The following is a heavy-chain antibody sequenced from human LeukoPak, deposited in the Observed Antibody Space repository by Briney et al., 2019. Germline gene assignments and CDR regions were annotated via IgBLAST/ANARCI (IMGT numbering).Heavy chain of an antibody. V-gene: IGHV4-59*08. Sequence: PSETLSLTCTVSGGSISSYYWRWIRQPPGKGLEWIGYIYYSGSTNYNPSLKSRVTISIDTSKNQFSLKLSSVTAADTAVYYCARLAVWYFDYWGQGTLVTVSS. J-gene: IGHJ4*02. CDR2: IYYSGST. D-gene: IGHD2-21*01. CDR3: ARLAVWYFDY. CDR1: GGSISSYY.